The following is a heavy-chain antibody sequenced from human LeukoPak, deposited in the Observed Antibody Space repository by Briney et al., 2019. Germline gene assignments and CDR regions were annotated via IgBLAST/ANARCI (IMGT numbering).Heavy chain of an antibody. V-gene: IGHV3-48*03. CDR2: ISSSGSTI. CDR1: GFTFSSYA. J-gene: IGHJ6*04. CDR3: AELGITMIGGV. D-gene: IGHD3-10*02. Sequence: GGSLRFSCAVPGFTFSSYAMNWVRQAPGKGLEWVSYISSSGSTIYYADSVKGRFTISRDNAKNSLYLQMNSLRAEDTAVYYCAELGITMIGGVWGKGTTVTISS.